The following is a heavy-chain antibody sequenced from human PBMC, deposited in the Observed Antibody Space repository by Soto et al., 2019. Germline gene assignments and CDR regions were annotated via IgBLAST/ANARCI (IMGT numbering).Heavy chain of an antibody. CDR1: EFTFSSYS. Sequence: GGSLRLSCAASEFTFSSYSMNWVRQAPGKGLEWVSSISSSSSYIYYADSVKGRFTISRDNAKNSLYLQMNSLRAEDTAVYYCARPRYYYDSSGYYDDYYGMDVWGQGTTVTVSS. V-gene: IGHV3-21*01. CDR3: ARPRYYYDSSGYYDDYYGMDV. CDR2: ISSSSSYI. J-gene: IGHJ6*02. D-gene: IGHD3-22*01.